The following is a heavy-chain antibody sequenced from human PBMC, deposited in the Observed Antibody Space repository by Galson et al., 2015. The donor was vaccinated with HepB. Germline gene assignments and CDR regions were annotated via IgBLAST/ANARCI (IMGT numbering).Heavy chain of an antibody. J-gene: IGHJ5*02. Sequence: SLRLSCAASGFTFSSYAMSWVRQAPGKGLEWASSINTNGGSTYYVDSVKGRFTISRDNSRNSLYLQMNSLRDEDTALYYCAQDRRSSGMYGWFDPWGQGTLVTVSS. V-gene: IGHV3-23*01. CDR3: AQDRRSSGMYGWFDP. CDR1: GFTFSSYA. CDR2: INTNGGST. D-gene: IGHD6-19*01.